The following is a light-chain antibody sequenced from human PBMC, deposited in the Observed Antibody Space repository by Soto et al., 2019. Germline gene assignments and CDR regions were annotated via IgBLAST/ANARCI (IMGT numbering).Light chain of an antibody. CDR1: QSISSW. J-gene: IGKJ1*01. CDR2: DAS. CDR3: QQYNSYWT. V-gene: IGKV1-5*01. Sequence: DSQMTPSTSTLSAAVVARGTITCRASQSISSWLAWYQQKPGEAPKLLIYDASSLESGVPSRFSGSGSGTEFTLTISSLKPHDFATYYCQQYNSYWTFGQGTKVDIK.